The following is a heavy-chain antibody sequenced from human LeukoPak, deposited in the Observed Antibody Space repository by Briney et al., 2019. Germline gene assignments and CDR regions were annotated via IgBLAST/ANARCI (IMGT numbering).Heavy chain of an antibody. J-gene: IGHJ4*02. CDR1: GFTFSSYA. CDR2: ISGSGGST. CDR3: AKDTSPVAGPQGTFDY. D-gene: IGHD6-19*01. Sequence: WGSLRLSCAASGFTFSSYAMSWVRQAPGKGLEWVSAISGSGGSTYYADSVKGRFTISRDNSKNTLYLQMNSLRAEDTAVYYCAKDTSPVAGPQGTFDYWGQGTLVTVSS. V-gene: IGHV3-23*01.